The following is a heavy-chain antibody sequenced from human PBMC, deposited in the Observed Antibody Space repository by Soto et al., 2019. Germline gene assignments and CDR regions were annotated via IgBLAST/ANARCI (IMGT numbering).Heavy chain of an antibody. CDR1: GYTFTYCS. J-gene: IGHJ4*02. CDR2: ITLYNGNT. D-gene: IGHD3-3*01. CDR3: ARYKDTIFGVVITFDY. Sequence: SVKVSCKASGYTFTYCSLHWLQQAPGQGLERMRWITLYNGNTNYAKKFQGRVTIARDMSLRTAYIELSSLRSEDSAVYYWARYKDTIFGVVITFDYWGQGTLVTSPQ. V-gene: IGHV1-45*02.